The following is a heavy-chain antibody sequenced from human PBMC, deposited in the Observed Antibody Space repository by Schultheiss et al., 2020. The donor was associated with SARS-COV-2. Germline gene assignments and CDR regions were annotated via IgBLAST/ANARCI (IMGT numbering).Heavy chain of an antibody. CDR2: ISYDGSNK. D-gene: IGHD3-16*01. Sequence: GGSLRLSCAASGFTFSSYAMHWVRQAPGKGLEWVAVISYDGSNKYYADSVKGRFTISRDNSKNTLYLQMNSLRAEDTAVYYCARDGALGGMDVWGKGTTVTVSS. CDR1: GFTFSSYA. J-gene: IGHJ6*04. V-gene: IGHV3-30*04. CDR3: ARDGALGGMDV.